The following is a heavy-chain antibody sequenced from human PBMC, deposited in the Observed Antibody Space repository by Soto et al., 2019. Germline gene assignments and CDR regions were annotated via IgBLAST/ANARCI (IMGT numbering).Heavy chain of an antibody. CDR1: GASVNSDTYY. D-gene: IGHD3-22*01. V-gene: IGHV4-61*01. CDR2: IYYGGNT. CDR3: ASPNFYDTNGYSF. J-gene: IGHJ1*01. Sequence: PSETLSLTCTVSGASVNSDTYYWTWIRQPPGKGLEWLGYIYYGGNTKYNPSLKSRVTISVDRSRNQFSLKLSSVTAADTAVYYCASPNFYDTNGYSFWGQGTLVTVSS.